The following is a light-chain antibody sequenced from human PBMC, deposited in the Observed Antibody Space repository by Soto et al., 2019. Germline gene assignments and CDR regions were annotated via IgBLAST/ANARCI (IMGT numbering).Light chain of an antibody. CDR3: QQYGTSPRGT. J-gene: IGKJ1*01. V-gene: IGKV3-20*01. CDR2: GAS. Sequence: EIVLTQSPGTLSLSPGERATLSCRASQSVINRYLAWYQQKPGQAPRLLMYGASSRATGIPDRFSGSGSGTDFTLTITRVEPEDFAVYYCQQYGTSPRGTFGQGTKVEIK. CDR1: QSVINRY.